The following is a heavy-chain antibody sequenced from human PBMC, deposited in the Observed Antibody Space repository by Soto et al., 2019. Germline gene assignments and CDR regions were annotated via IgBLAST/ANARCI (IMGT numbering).Heavy chain of an antibody. CDR2: IIPIFGTA. CDR1: GGTFSSYA. Sequence: ASVKVSCKASGGTFSSYAISWVRQAPGQGLEWMGGIIPIFGTANYAQKFQGRVTITADESTSTAYMELSSLRSEDTAVYYCARDSRWDYYDSSGYYDYWGQGTLVTVSS. V-gene: IGHV1-69*13. D-gene: IGHD3-22*01. CDR3: ARDSRWDYYDSSGYYDY. J-gene: IGHJ4*02.